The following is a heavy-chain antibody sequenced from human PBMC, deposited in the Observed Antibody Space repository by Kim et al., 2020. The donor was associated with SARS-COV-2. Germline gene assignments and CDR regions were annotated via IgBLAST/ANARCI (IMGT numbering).Heavy chain of an antibody. Sequence: ASVKVSCKASGYTFTSYGISWVRQAPGQGLEWMGWISAYNGNTNYAQKLQGRVTMTTDTSTGTAYMELRGLRSDDTAVYYCARGVSSGPAPAFDYWGQGTLVTVSS. CDR3: ARGVSSGPAPAFDY. J-gene: IGHJ4*02. CDR2: ISAYNGNT. V-gene: IGHV1-18*01. CDR1: GYTFTSYG. D-gene: IGHD3-22*01.